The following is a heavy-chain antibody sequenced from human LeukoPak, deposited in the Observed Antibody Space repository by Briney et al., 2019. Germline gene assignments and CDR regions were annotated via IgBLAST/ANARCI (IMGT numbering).Heavy chain of an antibody. CDR2: INHSGST. Sequence: SETLSLTCTVSGGSISSYYWSWLRQPPGKGLEWIGEINHSGSTNYNPSLKSRVTISVDTSKNQFSLKLSSVTAADPAVYYCSREPGIAARSGPMTPNYWFDPWGQGTLVTVSS. D-gene: IGHD6-25*01. V-gene: IGHV4-59*12. CDR3: SREPGIAARSGPMTPNYWFDP. J-gene: IGHJ5*02. CDR1: GGSISSYY.